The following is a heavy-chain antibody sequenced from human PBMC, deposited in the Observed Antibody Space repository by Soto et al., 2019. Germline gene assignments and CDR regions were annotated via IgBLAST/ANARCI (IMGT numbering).Heavy chain of an antibody. D-gene: IGHD3-16*01. CDR2: IVPRFGSP. CDR1: GGTFSDFA. Sequence: QVQLVQSGAEMRKPGSSLRGSCKASGGTFSDFAVSWVRQAPAQGLEWMGGIVPRFGSPNYAQKFGGRVTISANTSTSTVYMEVSSLRFDDTAVYFCARDRIQLRLGKYTFDGMDVWGQGTTITVSS. J-gene: IGHJ6*02. V-gene: IGHV1-69*06. CDR3: ARDRIQLRLGKYTFDGMDV.